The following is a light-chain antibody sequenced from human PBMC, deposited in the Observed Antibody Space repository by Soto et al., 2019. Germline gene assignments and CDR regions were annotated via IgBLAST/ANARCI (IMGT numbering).Light chain of an antibody. J-gene: IGKJ3*01. Sequence: DIQMTQSPSSLSASVGDRVTITCRASQSISSYLNWYQQKPGKAPKLLIYAASSLQSGVPSRFSVSGSGTDFTLTISSLQPEDFATYYCQQSYSTPPGFTFGPGTKVDIK. V-gene: IGKV1-39*01. CDR1: QSISSY. CDR3: QQSYSTPPGFT. CDR2: AAS.